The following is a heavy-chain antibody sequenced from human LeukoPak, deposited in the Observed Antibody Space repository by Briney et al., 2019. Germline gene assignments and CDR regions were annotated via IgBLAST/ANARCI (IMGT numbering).Heavy chain of an antibody. CDR3: AAEDAFWSGSVRFDP. Sequence: PSETLSLTCAVYGGSFSGYYWSWIRQPAGKGLEWIGRIYTSGSTNYNPSLKSRVTMSVDTSKNQFSLKLSSVTAADTAVYYCAAEDAFWSGSVRFDPWGQGTLVTVSS. J-gene: IGHJ5*02. CDR2: IYTSGST. V-gene: IGHV4-59*10. D-gene: IGHD3-3*01. CDR1: GGSFSGYY.